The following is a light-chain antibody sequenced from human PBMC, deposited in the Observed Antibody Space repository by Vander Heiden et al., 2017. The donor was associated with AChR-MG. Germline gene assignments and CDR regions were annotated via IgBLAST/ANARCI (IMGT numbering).Light chain of an antibody. Sequence: IVLTQSPGTLSLSPGERATLSCRASQSVSSSYLAWYQQKPGQAPRLLIYGASSRATGIPDRFSGSGSGTDFTLTVSRLGPEDFAVYYCQQYGISPYTFGQGTKLEIK. CDR3: QQYGISPYT. J-gene: IGKJ2*01. V-gene: IGKV3-20*01. CDR1: QSVSSSY. CDR2: GAS.